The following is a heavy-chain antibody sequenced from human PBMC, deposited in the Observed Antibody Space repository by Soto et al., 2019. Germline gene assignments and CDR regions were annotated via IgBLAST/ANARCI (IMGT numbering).Heavy chain of an antibody. CDR3: ARDYYFDSSGYSPLDY. CDR2: ITISSSSR. J-gene: IGHJ4*01. D-gene: IGHD3-22*01. CDR1: GFTFTRYS. V-gene: IGHV3-21*01. Sequence: GGSLRLSCAASGFTFTRYSMNWVRQAPGKGLEWISSITISSSSRNYADSVKGRFTISRDNTKNSLYLQMNSLRAEDTAVYYCARDYYFDSSGYSPLDYWRHGTLVTVSS.